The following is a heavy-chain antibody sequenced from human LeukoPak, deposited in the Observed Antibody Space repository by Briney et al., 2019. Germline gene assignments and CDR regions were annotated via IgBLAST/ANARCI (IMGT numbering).Heavy chain of an antibody. J-gene: IGHJ4*02. D-gene: IGHD3-9*01. CDR2: ISGSGGST. Sequence: GGSLRLSCAASGFTFSSYAMSWVRQAPGKGLEWVSAISGSGGSTYYADSVKGRFTISRDNSKNTLYLQMNSLRAEDTAVYYCARGRLRYLDWTRAYSDYWGQGTLVTVSS. CDR1: GFTFSSYA. CDR3: ARGRLRYLDWTRAYSDY. V-gene: IGHV3-23*01.